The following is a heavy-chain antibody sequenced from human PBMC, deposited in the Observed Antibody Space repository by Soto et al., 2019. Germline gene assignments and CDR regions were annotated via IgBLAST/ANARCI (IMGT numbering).Heavy chain of an antibody. CDR3: ARGSSSDFDY. CDR1: GFTFGLYS. Sequence: GGSLRLSCAASGFTFGLYSVNWVRQAPGKGLEWVSSISSSSSYIYYADSVKGRFTISRDNAKNSLYLQMNSLRAEDTAVYYCARGSSSDFDYWGQGALVTVSS. J-gene: IGHJ4*02. CDR2: ISSSSSYI. V-gene: IGHV3-21*01. D-gene: IGHD6-6*01.